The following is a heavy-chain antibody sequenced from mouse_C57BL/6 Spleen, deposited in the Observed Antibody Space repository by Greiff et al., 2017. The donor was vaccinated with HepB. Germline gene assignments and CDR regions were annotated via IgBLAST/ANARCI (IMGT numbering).Heavy chain of an antibody. CDR3: ASRNYYGNYGWYFDV. CDR1: GYTFTSYW. Sequence: QVQLQQPGAELVRPGSSVKMSCKASGYTFTSYWITWVKQRPGQGLEWIGDIYPGSGSTNYNEKFKSKATLTVDTSSSTAYMQLSSLTSEDSAVYYCASRNYYGNYGWYFDVWGTGTTVTVSS. CDR2: IYPGSGST. V-gene: IGHV1-55*01. D-gene: IGHD2-1*01. J-gene: IGHJ1*03.